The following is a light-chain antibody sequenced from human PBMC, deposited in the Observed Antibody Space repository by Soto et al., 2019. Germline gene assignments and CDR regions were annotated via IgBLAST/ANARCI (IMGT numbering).Light chain of an antibody. CDR3: QQYGSSLYT. V-gene: IGKV3-20*01. Sequence: EIALTQSPGTLSLSPGERATLSCRASQSVSSSYLAWYQQKPGQAPRLLIYGASSGATGIPDRFSGSGSGTDFTLTISRLEPEDFAVYYCQQYGSSLYTFGQGTKLEIK. J-gene: IGKJ2*01. CDR1: QSVSSSY. CDR2: GAS.